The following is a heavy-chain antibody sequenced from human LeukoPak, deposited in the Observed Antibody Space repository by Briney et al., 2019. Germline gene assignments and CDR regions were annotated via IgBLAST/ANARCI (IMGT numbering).Heavy chain of an antibody. Sequence: GVSLRLSCAASGFTFSSYAMHWVRQAPGKGLEWVAVISYDGSNKYYADSVKGRFTISRDNSKNSLYLQMNDLRAEDTAVYYCARVYRYYMDVWGKGTTVTVCS. CDR1: GFTFSSYA. CDR2: ISYDGSNK. D-gene: IGHD1-14*01. CDR3: ARVYRYYMDV. J-gene: IGHJ6*03. V-gene: IGHV3-30*04.